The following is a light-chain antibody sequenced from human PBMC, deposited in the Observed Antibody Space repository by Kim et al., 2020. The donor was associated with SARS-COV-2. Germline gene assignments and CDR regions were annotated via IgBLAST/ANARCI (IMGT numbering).Light chain of an antibody. J-gene: IGKJ1*01. Sequence: ASTGNRVTITCRASQGISTYLAWYQQKPGKAPKLLIYAASTLQSGVPSRFSGSGSGTDFTLTISCLQSEDFATYYCQQYYSSPQTFGQETKVEIK. CDR3: QQYYSSPQT. CDR1: QGISTY. CDR2: AAS. V-gene: IGKV1-8*01.